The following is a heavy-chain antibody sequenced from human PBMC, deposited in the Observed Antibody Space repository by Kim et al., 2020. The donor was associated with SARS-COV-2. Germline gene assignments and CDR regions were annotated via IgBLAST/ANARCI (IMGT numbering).Heavy chain of an antibody. J-gene: IGHJ4*02. CDR2: ISSDSSYI. V-gene: IGHV3-21*06. Sequence: GGSLRLSCAGSGFIFSTYSMNWVRQAPGKGLEWVSSISSDSSYIFYADSVKGRFTISRDNAKNSLYLQMNSLRGEDTAVYYCATRLVGAPLVYWGQGALVTVSS. D-gene: IGHD6-6*01. CDR1: GFIFSTYS. CDR3: ATRLVGAPLVY.